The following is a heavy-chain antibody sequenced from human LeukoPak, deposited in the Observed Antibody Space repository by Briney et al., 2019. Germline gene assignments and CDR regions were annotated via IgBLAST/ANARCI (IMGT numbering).Heavy chain of an antibody. D-gene: IGHD3-10*02. J-gene: IGHJ4*02. Sequence: SETLSLTCTVSGGSIRPYYWSWVRQPPGKGLEWLGYIYYSGNTDYNPSLQSRVAISVDTSKNQFSLKLSSVTAADTAVYYCARSTGTTMFIDYWGQGTLVTVSS. V-gene: IGHV4-59*01. CDR2: IYYSGNT. CDR3: ARSTGTTMFIDY. CDR1: GGSIRPYY.